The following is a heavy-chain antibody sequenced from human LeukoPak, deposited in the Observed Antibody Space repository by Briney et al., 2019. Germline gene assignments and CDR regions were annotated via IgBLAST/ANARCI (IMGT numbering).Heavy chain of an antibody. Sequence: GGSLRLSCSASGFTFSSYAMYWVRQAPGKSLEYVSAISSNGGSTYYADSVKGRFTISRDNSKNTLYLQMSSLRAEDTAVYYCVKPNYYDSSGYFYFFDYWGQGTLVIVSS. CDR1: GFTFSSYA. D-gene: IGHD3-22*01. CDR3: VKPNYYDSSGYFYFFDY. CDR2: ISSNGGST. J-gene: IGHJ4*02. V-gene: IGHV3-64D*09.